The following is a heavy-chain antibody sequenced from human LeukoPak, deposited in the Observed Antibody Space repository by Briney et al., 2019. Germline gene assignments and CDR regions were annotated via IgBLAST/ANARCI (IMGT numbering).Heavy chain of an antibody. D-gene: IGHD4-11*01. CDR1: GGSISTNSYY. CDR2: IHYSGST. J-gene: IGHJ5*02. CDR3: ARGRDYSNSVAGWFDP. V-gene: IGHV4-39*07. Sequence: SETLSLTCTVSGGSISTNSYYWGWIRQPPGKGLEWIGNIHYSGSTNYNPSLKSRVTISVDTSKNQFSLKLSSVTAADTAVYYCARGRDYSNSVAGWFDPWGQGTLVTVSS.